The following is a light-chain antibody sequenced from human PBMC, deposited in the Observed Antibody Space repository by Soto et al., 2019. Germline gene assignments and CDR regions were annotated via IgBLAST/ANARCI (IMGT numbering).Light chain of an antibody. CDR1: SSDVGGYNY. Sequence: QSALTQPASVSGSPGQSITISYTGTSSDVGGYNYVSWYQQHPGKAPKLMIYEVSNRPSGVSNRFSGSKSGNTASLTISGLQAEDEADYYCSSYTSSSTLGPNYVFGTGTKVTVL. CDR3: SSYTSSSTLGPNYV. J-gene: IGLJ1*01. CDR2: EVS. V-gene: IGLV2-14*01.